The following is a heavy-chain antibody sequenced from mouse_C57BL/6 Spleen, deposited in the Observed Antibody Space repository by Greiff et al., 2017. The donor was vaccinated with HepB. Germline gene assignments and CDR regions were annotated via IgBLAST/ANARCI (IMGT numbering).Heavy chain of an antibody. Sequence: QVQLQQPGAELVKPGASVKLSCKASGYTFTSYWMHWVKQRPGQGLEWIGMIHPNSGSTNYNEKFKSKATLTVDKSSSTAYMQLSSLTSEDSAVYYCARGVYYDYDSYFDYWGQGTTLTVSS. J-gene: IGHJ2*01. CDR3: ARGVYYDYDSYFDY. V-gene: IGHV1-64*01. CDR2: IHPNSGST. D-gene: IGHD2-4*01. CDR1: GYTFTSYW.